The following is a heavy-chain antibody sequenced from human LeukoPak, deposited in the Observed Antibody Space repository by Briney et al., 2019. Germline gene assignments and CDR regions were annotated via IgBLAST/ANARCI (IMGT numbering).Heavy chain of an antibody. CDR2: VSGYNSHT. CDR3: ARDAPRGGDHFYLGV. J-gene: IGHJ6*03. V-gene: IGHV1-18*01. CDR1: GYTFTSYG. Sequence: ASVKVSCKSSGYTFTSYGVSWVRQAPGQGLEWMGWVSGYNSHTKYAQNFQGRATMTTDASTSRAYMELRSLTSDDTAVYYCARDAPRGGDHFYLGVWGKGTTVTVSS. D-gene: IGHD3-10*01.